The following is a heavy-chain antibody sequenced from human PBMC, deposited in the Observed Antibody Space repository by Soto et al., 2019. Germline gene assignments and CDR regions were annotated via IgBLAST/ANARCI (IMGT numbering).Heavy chain of an antibody. CDR2: ISYSGSPT. J-gene: IGHJ4*01. Sequence: LRLSCVGSGFTLSSYEMNWVRQAPGKGLEWVAWISYSGSPTGHADSVKGRFTISRDNAKNSPYLQMNSLRAEDTAVYYCVRDRSLKVPTSIDYWGRGALVTVSS. CDR3: VRDRSLKVPTSIDY. D-gene: IGHD3-16*01. CDR1: GFTLSSYE. V-gene: IGHV3-48*03.